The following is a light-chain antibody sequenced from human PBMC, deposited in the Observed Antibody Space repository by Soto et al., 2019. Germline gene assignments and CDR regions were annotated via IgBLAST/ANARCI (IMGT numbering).Light chain of an antibody. J-gene: IGKJ3*01. CDR3: QQSYSTPL. V-gene: IGKV1-39*01. Sequence: DIQMTQSPSSLSASVGDRVTITCRASQSISSYLNWYQQKPGKAPKLLICAASSLQSGVPSRFSGSGSGTDFTLTISSLQPEDFATYYCQQSYSTPLFGPGTKVDI. CDR2: AAS. CDR1: QSISSY.